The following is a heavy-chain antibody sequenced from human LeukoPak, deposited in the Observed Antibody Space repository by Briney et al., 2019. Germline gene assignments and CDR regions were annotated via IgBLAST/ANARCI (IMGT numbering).Heavy chain of an antibody. CDR3: ARATVAGTALFESPDKKFDY. CDR1: GYTFTSYG. Sequence: ASVKVSCKASGYTFTSYGISWVRQAPGQGLEWMGWISAYNGNTNYAQKLQGRVTMTTDTSTSTAYMELRSLRSDDTAVYYCARATVAGTALFESPDKKFDYWGQGTLVTVSS. J-gene: IGHJ4*02. V-gene: IGHV1-18*01. CDR2: ISAYNGNT. D-gene: IGHD6-19*01.